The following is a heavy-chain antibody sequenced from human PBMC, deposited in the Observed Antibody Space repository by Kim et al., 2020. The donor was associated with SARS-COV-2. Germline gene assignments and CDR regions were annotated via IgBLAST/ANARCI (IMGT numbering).Heavy chain of an antibody. V-gene: IGHV1-2*02. D-gene: IGHD6-6*01. J-gene: IGHJ4*02. CDR3: ARARAARLGIAIDY. Sequence: AQKVQGRVTMTRDTSISTAYMELSRLRSDDTAVYYCARARAARLGIAIDYWGQGTLVTVSS.